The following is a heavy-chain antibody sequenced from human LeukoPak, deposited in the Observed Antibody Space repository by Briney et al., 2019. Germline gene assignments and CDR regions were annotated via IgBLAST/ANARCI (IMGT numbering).Heavy chain of an antibody. Sequence: ASVKVSCKASGYTFSGYYIHWVRQAPGQGLEWMGWINGGNGNTKYSQEFQGRVTITRDTSASTAYMEMSSLTSEDMAVYYCARDGRRHGSGSYSVGFDYWGQGTLVTASS. CDR1: GYTFSGYY. CDR3: ARDGRRHGSGSYSVGFDY. V-gene: IGHV1-3*03. CDR2: INGGNGNT. J-gene: IGHJ4*02. D-gene: IGHD3-10*01.